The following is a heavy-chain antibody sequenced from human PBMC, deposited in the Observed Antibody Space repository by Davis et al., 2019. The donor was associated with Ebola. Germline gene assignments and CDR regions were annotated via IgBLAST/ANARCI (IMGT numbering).Heavy chain of an antibody. J-gene: IGHJ4*02. CDR3: ARQGDYYDSSGYYTTFDY. V-gene: IGHV4-34*01. CDR2: INHSGST. CDR1: GGSFSGYY. D-gene: IGHD3-22*01. Sequence: PSETLSLTCAVYGGSFSGYYWSWIRQPPGKGLEWIGEINHSGSTNYNPSLKSRVTISVDTSKNQFSLKLSSVTAADTAVYYCARQGDYYDSSGYYTTFDYWGQGTLVTVSS.